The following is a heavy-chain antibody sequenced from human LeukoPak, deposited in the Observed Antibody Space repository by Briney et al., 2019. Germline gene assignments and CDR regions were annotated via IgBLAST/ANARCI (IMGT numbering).Heavy chain of an antibody. CDR3: ARDEQGTRSDY. J-gene: IGHJ4*02. Sequence: SQTLSLTCTVSGGSVRRGNYYWTWIRQPAGSGLEWIGRIYTSGTTDYNPSLRTRVTISVDASRNQFSLNLSSVTAADTAVYYCARDEQGTRSDYWGQGTLVTVAS. D-gene: IGHD1/OR15-1a*01. V-gene: IGHV4-61*02. CDR1: GGSVRRGNYY. CDR2: IYTSGTT.